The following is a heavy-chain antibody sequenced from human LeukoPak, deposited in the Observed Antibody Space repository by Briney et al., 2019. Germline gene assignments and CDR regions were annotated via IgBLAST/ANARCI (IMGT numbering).Heavy chain of an antibody. V-gene: IGHV4-34*01. CDR1: GGSFSSYY. CDR2: INHSGST. CDR3: ATRPTPRNVLRYFDWLLRVGWFDP. D-gene: IGHD3-9*01. Sequence: SAALSLPSAVDGGSFSSYYWSWRRRPPGKGGVGMGGINHSGSTNYNPPLKSRVTISVDTSKNQFSLKLSSVPAADTAVYYCATRPTPRNVLRYFDWLLRVGWFDPWGQGTLVTVSS. J-gene: IGHJ5*02.